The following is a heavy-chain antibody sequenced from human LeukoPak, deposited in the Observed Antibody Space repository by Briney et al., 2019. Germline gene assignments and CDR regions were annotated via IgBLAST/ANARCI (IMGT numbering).Heavy chain of an antibody. Sequence: GGSLRLSCTTSGFTFNFHAMTWVRQAPGKGLEWVATITHTGTRTYHADSVKGRFTISRDNSGGTLFLQMSSLRADDTAAYYCASSRRGYDTGWNYFDYWGQGTLVTVSS. D-gene: IGHD6-19*01. CDR3: ASSRRGYDTGWNYFDY. V-gene: IGHV3-23*01. CDR2: ITHTGTRT. J-gene: IGHJ4*02. CDR1: GFTFNFHA.